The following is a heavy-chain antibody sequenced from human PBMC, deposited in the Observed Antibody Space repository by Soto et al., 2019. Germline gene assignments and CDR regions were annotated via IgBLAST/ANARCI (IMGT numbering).Heavy chain of an antibody. J-gene: IGHJ4*02. CDR3: ARAAAGNSPFDY. Sequence: QVQLVESGGGVVQPGRSLRLSCAASGFTFSNYGMHWVRQAPGKGLEWVAVIWYDGSNKYYADSVKGRFTISRDNSKNTLYLQMESLRAEDTAVYYCARAAAGNSPFDYWGQGTLVTVSS. V-gene: IGHV3-33*01. CDR2: IWYDGSNK. D-gene: IGHD6-13*01. CDR1: GFTFSNYG.